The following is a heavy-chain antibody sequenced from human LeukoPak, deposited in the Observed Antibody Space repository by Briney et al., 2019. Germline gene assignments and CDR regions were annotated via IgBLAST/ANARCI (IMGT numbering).Heavy chain of an antibody. CDR3: ARVSYLIDIVVVPGSDAFDI. V-gene: IGHV4-4*07. CDR2: FYFSGSS. Sequence: SETLSLTCSVSSVSINGYYWSWIRQSAGKGLEWLGRFYFSGSSDYNPSLKSRVSMSIDTSQNHFYLRLTSVTAADTGVYFCARVSYLIDIVVVPGSDAFDIWGQGTMVTVSS. D-gene: IGHD2-2*01. J-gene: IGHJ3*02. CDR1: SVSINGYY.